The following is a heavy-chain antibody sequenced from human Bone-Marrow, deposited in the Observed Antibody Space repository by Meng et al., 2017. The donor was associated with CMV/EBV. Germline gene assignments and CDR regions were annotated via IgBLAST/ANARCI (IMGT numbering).Heavy chain of an antibody. CDR2: IYHSGST. J-gene: IGHJ6*02. Sequence: SETLSLTCAVSGGSISSSNWWSWVRQPPGKGLEWIGKIYHSGSTNYNPSLKSRVTISVDKSKNQYSLKLSSVTAADTAVYYCAKYCSNTSCQGSGMDVWGQGTTVTVSS. CDR3: AKYCSNTSCQGSGMDV. V-gene: IGHV4-4*02. CDR1: GGSISSSNW. D-gene: IGHD2-2*01.